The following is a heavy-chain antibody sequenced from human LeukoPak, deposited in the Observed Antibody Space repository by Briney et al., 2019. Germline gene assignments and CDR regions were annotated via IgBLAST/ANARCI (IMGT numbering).Heavy chain of an antibody. D-gene: IGHD1-1*01. V-gene: IGHV3-20*04. J-gene: IGHJ4*02. CDR1: GFTFSSYE. CDR2: INWNGGST. Sequence: GGSLRLSCAASGFTFSSYEMNWVRQAPGKGLEWVAGINWNGGSTGYADSMKGRFTISRDNAKNSLYLQMNSLRAEDTAVYYCARESSGRRVQTFDYWGQGTLVTVSS. CDR3: ARESSGRRVQTFDY.